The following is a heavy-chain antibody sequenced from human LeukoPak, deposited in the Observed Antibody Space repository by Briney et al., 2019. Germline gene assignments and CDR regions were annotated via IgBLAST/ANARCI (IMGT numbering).Heavy chain of an antibody. V-gene: IGHV1-2*02. Sequence: ASVKVSCKASGYTFTGYYMHWVRQAPGQGPEWMGWINPNSGGTNYAQKFQGRVTMTRDTSISTAYMELSRLRSDDTAVYYCARGDHITMVRRVDYWGQGTLVTVSS. CDR1: GYTFTGYY. J-gene: IGHJ4*02. D-gene: IGHD3-10*01. CDR2: INPNSGGT. CDR3: ARGDHITMVRRVDY.